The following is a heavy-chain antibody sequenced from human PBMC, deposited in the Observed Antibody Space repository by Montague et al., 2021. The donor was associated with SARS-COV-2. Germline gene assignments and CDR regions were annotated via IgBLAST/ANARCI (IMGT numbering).Heavy chain of an antibody. D-gene: IGHD3-9*01. CDR1: GVSVTDYY. CDR3: VRHPHYDGLNGPPDF. CDR2: VWYNKGT. J-gene: IGHJ4*02. Sequence: SETLSLTCTVSGVSVTDYYWSWIRQPPGKGLEWVGNVWYNKGTNINPSLKSRVAISVDTSKNQFSLRLTSVTAADTAFDYCVRHPHYDGLNGPPDFWGQGTLVTVSS. V-gene: IGHV4-59*08.